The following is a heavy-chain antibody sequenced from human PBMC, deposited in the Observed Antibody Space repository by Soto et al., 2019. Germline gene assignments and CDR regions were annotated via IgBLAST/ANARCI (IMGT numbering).Heavy chain of an antibody. V-gene: IGHV4-39*01. CDR3: ARQVFAYCSGGSCYSPNRPCFAP. CDR2: IYYSGST. J-gene: IGHJ5*02. D-gene: IGHD2-15*01. Sequence: SETLSLTCTVSGGSISSSSYYWGWIRQPPGKGLEWIGSIYYSGSTYYNPSLKSRVTISVDTSKNQFSLKLSSVTAAETAVYYFARQVFAYCSGGSCYSPNRPCFAPWGQGTLVTVSS. CDR1: GGSISSSSYY.